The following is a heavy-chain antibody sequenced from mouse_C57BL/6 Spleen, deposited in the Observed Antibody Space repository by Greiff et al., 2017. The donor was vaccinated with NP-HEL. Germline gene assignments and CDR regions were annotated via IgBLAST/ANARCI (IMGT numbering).Heavy chain of an antibody. D-gene: IGHD1-1*01. Sequence: VQLQQSGTELVKPGASVKLSCKASGYTFTSYWMHWVKQRPGQGLEWIGNINPSNGGTNYNEKFKSKATLTVDKSSSTAYMQLSSLTSEDSAVYYCARSPFTTVVAGDYWGQGTTLTVSS. CDR1: GYTFTSYW. J-gene: IGHJ2*01. CDR3: ARSPFTTVVAGDY. V-gene: IGHV1-53*01. CDR2: INPSNGGT.